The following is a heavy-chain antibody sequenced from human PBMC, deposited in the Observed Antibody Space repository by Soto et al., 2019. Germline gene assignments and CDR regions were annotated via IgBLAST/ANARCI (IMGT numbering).Heavy chain of an antibody. V-gene: IGHV4-31*03. CDR3: ARDGGRNYGMDV. CDR1: GGSISSGGYY. Sequence: SETLSLTCTVSGGSISSGGYYWSWIRQHPGKGLEWIGYIYYSGSTYYNPSLKSRVTISVDTSKNQFSLKLSSVTAADTAVYYCARDGGRNYGMDVWGQGTTVTVSS. D-gene: IGHD3-3*01. CDR2: IYYSGST. J-gene: IGHJ6*02.